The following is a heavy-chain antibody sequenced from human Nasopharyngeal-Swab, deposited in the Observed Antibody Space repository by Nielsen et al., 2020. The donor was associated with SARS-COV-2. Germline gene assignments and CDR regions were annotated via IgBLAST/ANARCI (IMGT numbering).Heavy chain of an antibody. CDR3: ARPEGYCSVTSCLPSPDY. Sequence: GGSLRLSCAASGFAFSNYGLHWVRQAPGKGLEWVAIVWFDGSKKFYANSVRGRFNVSRDNSKNKLYLEMNSLIAEDTATYYCARPEGYCSVTSCLPSPDYWGQGTLVTVSS. CDR2: VWFDGSKK. V-gene: IGHV3-33*01. CDR1: GFAFSNYG. D-gene: IGHD2-2*01. J-gene: IGHJ4*02.